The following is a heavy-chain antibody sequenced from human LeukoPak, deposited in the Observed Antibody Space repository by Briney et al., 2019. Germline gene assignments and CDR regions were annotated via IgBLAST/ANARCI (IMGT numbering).Heavy chain of an antibody. J-gene: IGHJ4*02. CDR3: VTLGATNFDY. CDR2: ISPDSGGT. V-gene: IGHV1-2*02. D-gene: IGHD1-26*01. CDR1: GYTFIDYY. Sequence: ASVKVSCKAFGYTFIDYYIHWVRQAPGQGLEFLGWISPDSGGTNYPQKFRGRVTLTRDTSISTAYMELSRLRSDDTAVYYCVTLGATNFDYWGQGTLVTVSS.